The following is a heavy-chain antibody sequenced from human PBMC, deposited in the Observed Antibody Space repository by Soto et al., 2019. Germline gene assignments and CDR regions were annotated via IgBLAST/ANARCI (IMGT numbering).Heavy chain of an antibody. V-gene: IGHV3-15*01. CDR1: GFTFSNAW. Sequence: EVQLVESGGGLVKPGGSLRLSCAASGFTFSNAWMSWVRQAPGKGLEWVGRIKSKTDGGTTDYAAPVKGRFTISRDDSKNTLYLQMNSLKTEDTAVYYCTTDHGFVVVTAIPRWDYWGQGTLVTVSS. CDR2: IKSKTDGGTT. D-gene: IGHD2-21*02. J-gene: IGHJ4*02. CDR3: TTDHGFVVVTAIPRWDY.